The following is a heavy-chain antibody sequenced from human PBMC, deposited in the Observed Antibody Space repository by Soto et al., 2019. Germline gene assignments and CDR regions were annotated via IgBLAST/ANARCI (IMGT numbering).Heavy chain of an antibody. Sequence: ASVKVSCKASGYTFTGYYMHWVRQAPGQGLEWMEWINPNSGGTNYAQKFQGWVTMTRDTSISTAYMELSRLRSDDTAVYYCARDRGYSSSWYWFDPWGQGTLVTVSS. CDR2: INPNSGGT. V-gene: IGHV1-2*04. CDR3: ARDRGYSSSWYWFDP. CDR1: GYTFTGYY. J-gene: IGHJ5*02. D-gene: IGHD6-13*01.